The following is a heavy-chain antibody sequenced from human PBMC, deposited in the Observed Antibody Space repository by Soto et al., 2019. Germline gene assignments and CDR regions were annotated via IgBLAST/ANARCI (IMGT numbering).Heavy chain of an antibody. CDR3: AADRTYCGGDCYVD. CDR2: IIPIFGNT. Sequence: CSAKVSCNASCVIFSSYANSTMRQASGQGLEWMGGIIPIFGNTNYAQKFQERVTITRDMSTSTVYMELSSLRSEDTAVYYCAADRTYCGGDCYVDWGQGTLVTVSS. CDR1: CVIFSSYA. V-gene: IGHV1-69*05. J-gene: IGHJ4*02. D-gene: IGHD2-21*02.